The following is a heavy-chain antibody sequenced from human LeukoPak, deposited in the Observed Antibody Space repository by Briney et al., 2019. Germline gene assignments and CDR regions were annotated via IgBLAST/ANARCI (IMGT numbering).Heavy chain of an antibody. CDR2: IIPIFGTA. V-gene: IGHV1-69*05. Sequence: ASVKVSCKASGGTFSSYAISWVRPAPGQGLEWMGRIIPIFGTANYAQKFQGRVTITTDESTSTAYMELSSLRSEDTAVYYCARATYYDFWSGYYTGLDYWGQGTLVTVSS. CDR1: GGTFSSYA. CDR3: ARATYYDFWSGYYTGLDY. D-gene: IGHD3-3*01. J-gene: IGHJ4*02.